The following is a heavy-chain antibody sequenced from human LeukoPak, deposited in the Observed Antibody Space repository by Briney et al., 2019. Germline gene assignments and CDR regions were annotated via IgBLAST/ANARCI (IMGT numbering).Heavy chain of an antibody. CDR2: IYHTGST. Sequence: SETLSLTCGVSGYSISRGYYWAWIRQPAGKGLEWIGTIYHTGSTYYTPSLGSRVTISVDTSKNEFSLNLNSVTAADTAVYYCARAGWIITSGIDYWGQGALVTVSS. CDR3: ARAGWIITSGIDY. D-gene: IGHD3-10*01. J-gene: IGHJ4*02. CDR1: GYSISRGYY. V-gene: IGHV4-38-2*01.